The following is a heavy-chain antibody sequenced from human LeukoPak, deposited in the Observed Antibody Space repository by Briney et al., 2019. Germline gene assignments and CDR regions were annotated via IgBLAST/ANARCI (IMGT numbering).Heavy chain of an antibody. CDR3: ARAGDNSGYSDF. D-gene: IGHD3-22*01. Sequence: PSETLSLTCAVYGGSFSDYYWVWIRQPPGKGLEWIGEINHSGRTNYNPSLKSRVTISVDASKNQFSLKLSSVTAADTAMYFCARAGDNSGYSDFWGQGALVTVSS. CDR2: INHSGRT. J-gene: IGHJ4*02. V-gene: IGHV4-34*01. CDR1: GGSFSDYY.